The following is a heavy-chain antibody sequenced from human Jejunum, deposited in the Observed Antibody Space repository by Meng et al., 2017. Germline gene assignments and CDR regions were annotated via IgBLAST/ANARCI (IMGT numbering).Heavy chain of an antibody. Sequence: LVQSGAEWKQPGDSVWVSCKASGYTFTSYYMHWVRQAPGQGLEWMGIINPSGGTTTYAQKFQGRVTMTRDTSTSTVYMELSSLRSEDTAVYSCARGLLSYYDILTGLGEYNWIDPWGQRTLVTVSS. CDR2: INPSGGTT. J-gene: IGHJ5*02. CDR1: GYTFTSYY. CDR3: ARGLLSYYDILTGLGEYNWIDP. D-gene: IGHD3-9*01. V-gene: IGHV1-46*01.